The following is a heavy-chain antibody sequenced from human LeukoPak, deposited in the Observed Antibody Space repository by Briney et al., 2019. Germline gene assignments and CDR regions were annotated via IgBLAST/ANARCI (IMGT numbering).Heavy chain of an antibody. D-gene: IGHD3-22*01. Sequence: SETLSLTCTVSGGSISSYYWSWIRQPPGKGLEWIGYIYYTGSTYYSPSLKSRVAISVDTSKNQFSLKLSSVTAADTAVYYCASNQLLPYYFDYWGQGTLVTVSS. J-gene: IGHJ4*02. V-gene: IGHV4-59*06. CDR1: GGSISSYY. CDR3: ASNQLLPYYFDY. CDR2: IYYTGST.